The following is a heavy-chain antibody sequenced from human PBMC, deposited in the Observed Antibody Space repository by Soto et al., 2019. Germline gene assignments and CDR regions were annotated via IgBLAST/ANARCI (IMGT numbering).Heavy chain of an antibody. D-gene: IGHD3-22*01. CDR1: GCSISGGYY. Sequence: SETLSLTCAVSGCSISGGYYWGWIRQSPGKGLEWIGCISPSGSTYYNPSLKSRVTISVDTSKNHFSLKLSSVTAADTAVYYCTRQWGTSSQSDSTGFKTEHWGQGTQVTVSS. V-gene: IGHV4-38-2*01. CDR2: ISPSGST. J-gene: IGHJ4*02. CDR3: TRQWGTSSQSDSTGFKTEH.